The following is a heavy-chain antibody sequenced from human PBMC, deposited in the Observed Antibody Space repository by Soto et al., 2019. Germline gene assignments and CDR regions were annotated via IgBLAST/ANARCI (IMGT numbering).Heavy chain of an antibody. D-gene: IGHD4-4*01. V-gene: IGHV1-69*01. J-gene: IGHJ6*02. CDR2: IIPIFGTA. Sequence: QVQLVQSGAAVKKPGSSVKVSCKASGGTFSSYAISWVRQAPVQGLEWMGGIIPIFGTANYAQKFQGRVTITADESTSTAYMELSSLRSEDTAVYYCARDRTTVGDYYYYGMDVWGQGTTVTVSS. CDR1: GGTFSSYA. CDR3: ARDRTTVGDYYYYGMDV.